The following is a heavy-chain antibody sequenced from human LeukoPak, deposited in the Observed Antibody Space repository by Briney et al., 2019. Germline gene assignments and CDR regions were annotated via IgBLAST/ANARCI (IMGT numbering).Heavy chain of an antibody. V-gene: IGHV4-4*02. D-gene: IGHD6-13*01. CDR1: GRTYSRSNW. CDR3: ARYNSSWWYFDY. CDR2: IYYSGST. Sequence: SGTLSLTCAVSGRTYSRSNWRGGARPSPRKGVEWIGYIYYSGSTNYNPSLKSGVIFSVDTSKNQLSLKLSSVTAADTAVYYCARYNSSWWYFDYWGQGTLVTVSS. J-gene: IGHJ4*02.